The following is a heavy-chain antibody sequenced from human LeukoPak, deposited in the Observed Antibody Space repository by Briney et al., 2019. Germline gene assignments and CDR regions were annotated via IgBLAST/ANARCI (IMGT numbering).Heavy chain of an antibody. CDR1: GFTFSTYG. Sequence: GGSLRLSCEASGFTFSTYGMTWVRQAPGKGLEWVSGITGSSTWTYYADSVKGRFTISRDNSNNTLHLQMNSLRAEDTAIYYCARELVSLGTGYFDLWGRGTLVTVSS. D-gene: IGHD7-27*01. CDR2: ITGSSTWT. CDR3: ARELVSLGTGYFDL. V-gene: IGHV3-23*01. J-gene: IGHJ2*01.